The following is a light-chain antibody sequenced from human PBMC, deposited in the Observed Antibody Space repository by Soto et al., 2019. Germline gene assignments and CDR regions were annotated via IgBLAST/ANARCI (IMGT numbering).Light chain of an antibody. CDR1: QSISSY. CDR2: AAS. Sequence: DIQMTQSPSSLSASVGDRVTITCRASQSISSYLNWYQQKPGKAPKLLIYAASSLQSGVPSRFSVIGAGTAFTLTISSLQPEDVETYYCQQGYSTPRTFGQGTKVEI. CDR3: QQGYSTPRT. J-gene: IGKJ1*01. V-gene: IGKV1-39*01.